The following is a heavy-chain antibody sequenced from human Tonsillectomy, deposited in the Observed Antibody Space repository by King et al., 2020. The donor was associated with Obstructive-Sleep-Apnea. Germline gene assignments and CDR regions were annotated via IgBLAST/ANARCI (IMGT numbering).Heavy chain of an antibody. J-gene: IGHJ4*02. CDR1: GFTVSSNY. CDR2: IYSGGST. D-gene: IGHD6-25*01. V-gene: IGHV3-66*01. CDR3: ATPLRPN. Sequence: VQLVESWGGLVQPGGSLRLSCAASGFTVSSNYIIWVRLAPGMWLEWGPIIYSGGSTYYADSVKGSFTISRDNSKNTLYLQMNSLRAEDTAVYYCATPLRPNWGQGTLVTVSS.